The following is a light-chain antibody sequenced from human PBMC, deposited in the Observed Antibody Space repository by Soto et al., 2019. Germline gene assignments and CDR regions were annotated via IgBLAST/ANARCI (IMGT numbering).Light chain of an antibody. CDR3: TSWTTSTTMI. Sequence: QSALTQPASVSGSPGQSITISCTGTSSDIGAYNFVSWYQQHPGKAPKLMLYDVNIRPSGVSNRFSVSKSGNTASLTISGLQAEDEADYYCTSWTTSTTMIFGGGTKLTVL. V-gene: IGLV2-14*03. CDR2: DVN. J-gene: IGLJ2*01. CDR1: SSDIGAYNF.